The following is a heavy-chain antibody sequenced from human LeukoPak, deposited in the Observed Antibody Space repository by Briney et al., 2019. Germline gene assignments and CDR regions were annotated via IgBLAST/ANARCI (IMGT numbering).Heavy chain of an antibody. CDR3: ARDSSGWFYFDY. CDR1: GFTFSSYS. D-gene: IGHD6-19*01. CDR2: ISSSSSYI. Sequence: GGSLRLSCAASGFTFSSYSMNWVRQAPGKGLEWVSSISSSSSYIYYADSVKGRFTISRDNAKNSLYLQMNSLRAEDTAVYYCARDSSGWFYFDYWGQGTLVTVSS. V-gene: IGHV3-21*01. J-gene: IGHJ4*02.